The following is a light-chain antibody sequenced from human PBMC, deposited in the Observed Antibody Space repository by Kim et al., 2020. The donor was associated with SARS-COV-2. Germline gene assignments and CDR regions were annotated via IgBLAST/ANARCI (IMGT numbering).Light chain of an antibody. J-gene: IGKJ1*01. CDR3: QQYYSSPWT. CDR1: HSVFFTSKNKSY. Sequence: ASSNCKAHHSVFFTSKNKSYVAWYQQKAGQPPRLLIHWASVRESGVPDRFIGSGSGTDFSLTISSLQAEDAAVYSCQQYYSSPWTFGQGTKVDIK. CDR2: WAS. V-gene: IGKV4-1*01.